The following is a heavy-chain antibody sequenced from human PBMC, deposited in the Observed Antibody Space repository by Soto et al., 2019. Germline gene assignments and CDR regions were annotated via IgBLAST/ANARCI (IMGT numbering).Heavy chain of an antibody. CDR3: AKPSGWLPNNPRYYYGMDV. Sequence: QVQLVQSGAEVKKPGSSVKVSCKASGGTFSSYAISWVRQAPGQGLEWMGGIIPIFGTANYAQKFQGRVRITADKSTSPGYMEPGSPGAEDTAVYYWAKPSGWLPNNPRYYYGMDVWGQGTTVTVSS. CDR1: GGTFSSYA. CDR2: IIPIFGTA. J-gene: IGHJ6*02. V-gene: IGHV1-69*06. D-gene: IGHD5-12*01.